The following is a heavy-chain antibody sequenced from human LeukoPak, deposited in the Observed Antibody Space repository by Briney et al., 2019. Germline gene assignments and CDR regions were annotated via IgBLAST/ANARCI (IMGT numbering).Heavy chain of an antibody. V-gene: IGHV4-59*08. CDR1: ADSISNHY. Sequence: SQTLSPTCTVSADSISNHYWSWIRQPPGHGLEWVAYTHSTAETNYNPPLKSRVIISTDTSKNQISLKMRSVTAADTAIYYCARHAISTTFGVNSYHMDVWGKGTTVTVSS. CDR3: ARHAISTTFGVNSYHMDV. J-gene: IGHJ6*03. D-gene: IGHD3-3*01. CDR2: THSTAET.